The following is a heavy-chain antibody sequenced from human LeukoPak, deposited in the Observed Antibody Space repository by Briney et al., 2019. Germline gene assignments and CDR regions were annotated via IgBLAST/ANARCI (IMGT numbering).Heavy chain of an antibody. CDR2: ISYDGSNK. V-gene: IGHV3-30*04. J-gene: IGHJ4*02. CDR3: ARGVGATMKIFGY. D-gene: IGHD1-26*01. CDR1: GFTFSSYA. Sequence: GGSLRLSCAASGFTFSSYAMHWVRQAPGKGLEWVAVISYDGSNKYYADSVKGRFTISRDNSKNTLYLQMNNLRAEDTAVYYCARGVGATMKIFGYWGQGTLVTVSS.